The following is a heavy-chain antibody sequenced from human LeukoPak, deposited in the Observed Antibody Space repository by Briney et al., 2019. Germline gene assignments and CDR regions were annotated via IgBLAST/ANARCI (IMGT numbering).Heavy chain of an antibody. CDR2: ISYSGST. D-gene: IGHD6-13*01. V-gene: IGHV4-39*01. CDR1: GGSISSSSYY. CDR3: ARQHQSSSWYADY. J-gene: IGHJ4*02. Sequence: PETLSLTCTVSGGSISSSSYYWGWIRQPPGKGLEWIGTISYSGSTYYSPSLKSRVTISVDTSKNQFSLKLTSVTAADTAVYYCARQHQSSSWYADYWGQGTLVIVSS.